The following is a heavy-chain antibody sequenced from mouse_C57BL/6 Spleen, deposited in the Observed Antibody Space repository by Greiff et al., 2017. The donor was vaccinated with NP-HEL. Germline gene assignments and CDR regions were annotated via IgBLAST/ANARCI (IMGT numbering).Heavy chain of an antibody. CDR1: GFTFSSYG. CDR2: ISSGGSYT. J-gene: IGHJ1*03. CDR3: ARHGERYFDV. V-gene: IGHV5-6*01. Sequence: EVQGVESGGDLVKPGGSLKLSCAASGFTFSSYGMSWVRQTPDKRLEWVATISSGGSYTYYPDSVKGRFTISRDNAKNTLYLQMGSMKAEDTAMYYCARHGERYFDVWGTGTTVTVSS.